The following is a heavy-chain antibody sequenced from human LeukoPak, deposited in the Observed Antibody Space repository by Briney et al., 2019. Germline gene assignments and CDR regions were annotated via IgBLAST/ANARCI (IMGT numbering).Heavy chain of an antibody. J-gene: IGHJ3*02. Sequence: PGGSLRLSCAASGFSFSSFAMMWVRQAPGMGLELISAILSGGDVFFYGDSVRGRFTISRDGSTNTLFLQMNNLRADDSAVYYCARDPNGNYVGAFEMWGPGTTVTVSS. CDR1: GFSFSSFA. D-gene: IGHD4-17*01. CDR3: ARDPNGNYVGAFEM. CDR2: ILSGGDVF. V-gene: IGHV3-23*01.